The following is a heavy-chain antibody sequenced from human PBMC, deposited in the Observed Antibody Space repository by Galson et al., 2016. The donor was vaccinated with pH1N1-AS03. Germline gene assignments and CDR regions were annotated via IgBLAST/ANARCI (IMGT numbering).Heavy chain of an antibody. J-gene: IGHJ4*02. CDR1: GFTFSNLW. CDR2: VNGDGSST. Sequence: SLRLPCAASGFTFSNLWTHWVRQGPGKGLVWVARVNGDGSSTTYADSVKGRFTISRDNAKNTVYLQMISLRAEDTAVYYCATGRGYYYEYWGQGTLVTVSS. D-gene: IGHD3-10*01. V-gene: IGHV3-74*01. CDR3: ATGRGYYYEY.